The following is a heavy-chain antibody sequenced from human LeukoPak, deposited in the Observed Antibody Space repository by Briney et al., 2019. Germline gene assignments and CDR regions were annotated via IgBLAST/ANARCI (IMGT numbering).Heavy chain of an antibody. CDR3: ARSRQYYYDSSGYGY. J-gene: IGHJ4*02. V-gene: IGHV4-34*01. CDR1: GGSFSGYY. D-gene: IGHD3-22*01. Sequence: PSETLSLTCAVYGGSFSGYYWSWIRQPPGKGLEWIGEINHSGSTNYNPSLKSRVTISVDTSKNQFSLKPSSVTAADTAVYYCARSRQYYYDSSGYGYWGQGTLVTVSS. CDR2: INHSGST.